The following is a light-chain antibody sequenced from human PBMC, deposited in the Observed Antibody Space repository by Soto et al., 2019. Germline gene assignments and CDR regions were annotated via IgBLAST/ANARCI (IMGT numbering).Light chain of an antibody. CDR2: AAS. J-gene: IGKJ4*01. CDR1: QSISSS. CDR3: QQSYSTPQLT. Sequence: DIQMTQSPPSLSASVGDRVTITCRASQSISSSLNWYQEKPGKAPKLLIYAASSLRSGVPARFSGSGSGTDFTLSISSLQPEDFATYFCQQSYSTPQLTFGGGTKVEI. V-gene: IGKV1-39*01.